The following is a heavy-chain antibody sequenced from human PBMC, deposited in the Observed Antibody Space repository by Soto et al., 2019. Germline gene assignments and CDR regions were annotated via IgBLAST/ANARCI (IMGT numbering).Heavy chain of an antibody. Sequence: SETLSLTCTVSGGSISISGYYWAWIRQSPEKGLEWIASIYYSGSTYYTPSLKSRLTISGDTSKNQFSLKLRSVTVADTAVYYCARHEQGPAFDPWGQGTLVTVSS. V-gene: IGHV4-39*01. CDR3: ARHEQGPAFDP. CDR2: IYYSGST. CDR1: GGSISISGYY. J-gene: IGHJ5*02. D-gene: IGHD6-13*01.